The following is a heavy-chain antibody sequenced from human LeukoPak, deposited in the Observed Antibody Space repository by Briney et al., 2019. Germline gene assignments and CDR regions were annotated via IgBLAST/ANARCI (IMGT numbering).Heavy chain of an antibody. CDR1: GDSISRYY. D-gene: IGHD5-18*01. CDR2: IYYTGTT. V-gene: IGHV4-59*01. Sequence: KPSETLSLTCTVSGDSISRYYWSWVRQPPGKGLEWIGYIYYTGTTNYNPSLKSRVTITVDTSKNQFSLRLSSVTTADTAVYYCARILGYSYGQADYWGQGTLVTVSS. J-gene: IGHJ4*02. CDR3: ARILGYSYGQADY.